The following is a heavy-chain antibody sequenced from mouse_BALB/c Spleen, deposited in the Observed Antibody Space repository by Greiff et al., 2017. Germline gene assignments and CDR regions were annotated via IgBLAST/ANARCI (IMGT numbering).Heavy chain of an antibody. V-gene: IGHV1-14*01. CDR2: INPYNDGT. D-gene: IGHD2-14*01. CDR1: GYTFTSYV. J-gene: IGHJ4*01. Sequence: VQLKESGPELVKPGASVKMSCKASGYTFTSYVMHWVKQKPGQGLEWIGYINPYNDGTKYNEKFKGKATLTSDKSSSTAYMELSSLTSEDSAVYYCATVRRNYYAMDYWGQGTSVTVSS. CDR3: ATVRRNYYAMDY.